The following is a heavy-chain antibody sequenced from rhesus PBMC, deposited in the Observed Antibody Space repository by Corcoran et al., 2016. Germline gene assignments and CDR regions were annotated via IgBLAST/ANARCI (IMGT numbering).Heavy chain of an antibody. D-gene: IGHD6S26*01. CDR3: ARASYSSGWSFGYFDL. V-gene: IGHV3-54*02. J-gene: IGHJ2*01. CDR1: GFTFSSYG. Sequence: EVQLVESGGGLVQPGGSLRLSCAASGFTFSSYGMHWVRQAPGKGLEGVAVISYDESKKYYADSVKDRFTITRDNSKNMLYLQMNNLKLEDTAVYYCARASYSSGWSFGYFDLWGPGTPITISS. CDR2: ISYDESKK.